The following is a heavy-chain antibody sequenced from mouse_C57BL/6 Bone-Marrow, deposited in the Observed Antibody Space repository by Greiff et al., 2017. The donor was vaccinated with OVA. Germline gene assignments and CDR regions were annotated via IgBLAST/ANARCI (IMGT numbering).Heavy chain of an antibody. Sequence: VQLQQPGAELVRPGTSVKLSCKASGYTFTSYWMHWVKQRPGQGLEWIGVIDPSDSYTNYNQKFKGKATLTVDTSSSTAYMQLSSLTSEDSAVYYCARPYYYGSSWGFAYGGQGTLVTVSA. CDR2: IDPSDSYT. D-gene: IGHD1-1*01. CDR3: ARPYYYGSSWGFAY. V-gene: IGHV1-59*01. CDR1: GYTFTSYW. J-gene: IGHJ3*01.